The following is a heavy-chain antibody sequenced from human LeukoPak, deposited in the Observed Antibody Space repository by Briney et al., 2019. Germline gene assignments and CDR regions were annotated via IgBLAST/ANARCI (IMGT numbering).Heavy chain of an antibody. CDR3: AKKGFSIAAAGTLVY. J-gene: IGHJ4*02. CDR2: ISGSGGST. V-gene: IGHV3-23*01. Sequence: GGSLRLSCAASGFTFSSYSMNWVRQAPGKGLEWVSAISGSGGSTYYADSVKGRFTISRDNSKNTLYLQMNSLRAEDTAVYYCAKKGFSIAAAGTLVYWGQGTLVTVSS. CDR1: GFTFSSYS. D-gene: IGHD6-13*01.